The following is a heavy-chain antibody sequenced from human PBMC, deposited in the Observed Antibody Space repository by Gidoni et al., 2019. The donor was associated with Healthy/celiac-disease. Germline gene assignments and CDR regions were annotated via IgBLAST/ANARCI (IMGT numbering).Heavy chain of an antibody. Sequence: QVQLQESGPGLVKSSETLSLTCIVSGGSMSSYYWTWIRQPPGKGLEWIGYIYSNGKLDYNPSLKSRITISVDTSRSQFSLKFNSVTAADTSVYYCARGRPYSYYWGQGTLVTVSS. D-gene: IGHD2-21*01. CDR2: IYSNGKL. J-gene: IGHJ4*02. V-gene: IGHV4-59*01. CDR1: GGSMSSYY. CDR3: ARGRPYSYY.